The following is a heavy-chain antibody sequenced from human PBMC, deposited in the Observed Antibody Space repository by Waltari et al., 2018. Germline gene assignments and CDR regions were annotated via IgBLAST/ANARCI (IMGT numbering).Heavy chain of an antibody. D-gene: IGHD3-22*01. CDR2: IYTSGST. Sequence: QVQLQESGPGLVKPSETLSLTCTVPGGSISSYYWSWNRQPAGKGLEWIGRIYTSGSTNYNPSLKSRVTMSVDTSKNQFSLKLSSVTAADTAVYYCARGLYYDSSGYYYGYFDYWGQGTLVTVSS. CDR1: GGSISSYY. V-gene: IGHV4-4*07. J-gene: IGHJ4*02. CDR3: ARGLYYDSSGYYYGYFDY.